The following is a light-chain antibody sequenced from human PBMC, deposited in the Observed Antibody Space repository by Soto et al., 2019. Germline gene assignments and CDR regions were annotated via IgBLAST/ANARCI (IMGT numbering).Light chain of an antibody. V-gene: IGKV3-11*01. CDR1: QSVSSY. Sequence: EIELTQSPATLCLSPGERATLSCRASQSVSSYVAWYQQKPGQAPRLLIYDASNRATGIPARFSGSGSGTDFTLTISSLEPEDFAVYYWQRRSNSLTFGGGTKVEIK. CDR2: DAS. CDR3: QRRSNSLT. J-gene: IGKJ4*01.